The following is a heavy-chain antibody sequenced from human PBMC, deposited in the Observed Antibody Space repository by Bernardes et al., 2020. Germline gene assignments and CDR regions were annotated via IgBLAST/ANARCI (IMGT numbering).Heavy chain of an antibody. Sequence: ASVKVSCKASGYTFTGYYMHWVRQAPGQGLEWMGRINPNSGGTNYAQKFQGRVTMTRDTSISTAYMELSRLRSDDTAVYYCARGPLAQAARLGYYYGMDVWGKGTTVTVSS. CDR3: ARGPLAQAARLGYYYGMDV. CDR1: GYTFTGYY. CDR2: INPNSGGT. V-gene: IGHV1-2*06. D-gene: IGHD3-16*01. J-gene: IGHJ6*04.